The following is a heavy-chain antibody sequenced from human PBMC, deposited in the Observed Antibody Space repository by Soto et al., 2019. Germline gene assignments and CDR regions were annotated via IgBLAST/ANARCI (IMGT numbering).Heavy chain of an antibody. Sequence: QVQLVQSGAEVKKPGSSVKVSCKASGGTFSSYTISWVRQAPGQGLEWMGRIIPILGIANYAQKFQGRVTLTADKSTSTAYMELSSLRAEATAVYYCARDEGLGACSYWGQGTLVTVSS. D-gene: IGHD3-10*02. CDR2: IIPILGIA. CDR1: GGTFSSYT. V-gene: IGHV1-69*08. J-gene: IGHJ1*01. CDR3: ARDEGLGACSY.